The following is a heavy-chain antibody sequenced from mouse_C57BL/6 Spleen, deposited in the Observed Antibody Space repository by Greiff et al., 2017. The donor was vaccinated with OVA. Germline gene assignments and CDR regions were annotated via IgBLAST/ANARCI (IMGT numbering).Heavy chain of an antibody. Sequence: VQLQQSGPELVKPGASPPIPCNASGYTFTDYNMDWVKQSHGKSLEWIGDINPNNGGTIYNQKFKGKATLTVDKSSSTAYMELRSLTSEDTAVYYCARWDYDEGYYAMDYWGQGTSVTVSS. J-gene: IGHJ4*01. CDR1: GYTFTDYN. CDR2: INPNNGGT. CDR3: ARWDYDEGYYAMDY. D-gene: IGHD2-4*01. V-gene: IGHV1-18*01.